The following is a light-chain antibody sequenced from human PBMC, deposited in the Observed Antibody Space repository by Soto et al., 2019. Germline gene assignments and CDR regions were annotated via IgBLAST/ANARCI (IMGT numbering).Light chain of an antibody. V-gene: IGKV3-20*01. CDR2: GAS. CDR1: PSVSSSY. CDR3: QQYEXSHT. Sequence: EVVLTQSPGTLSLSPGERAALSCRASPSVSSSYLAWYQQKPGQAPRLLIYGASNRATGIPDRXSGSXSGXXXXXXXXXLEPEXFXVYYCQQYEXSHTFGQGTKLEIK. J-gene: IGKJ2*01.